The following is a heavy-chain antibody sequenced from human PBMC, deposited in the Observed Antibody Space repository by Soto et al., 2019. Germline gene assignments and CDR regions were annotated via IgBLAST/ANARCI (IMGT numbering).Heavy chain of an antibody. D-gene: IGHD4-4*01. Sequence: PSETLSLTCRVSGYFISSSHWWGWIRQPPGKGLEWNGHINYSGSFYHDPSLKSRVTMSINTSKHQISLRLSSVTAVDTAVYYCARIATTTLGGPIDYWGRGTLVTVSS. CDR2: INYSGSF. CDR3: ARIATTTLGGPIDY. V-gene: IGHV4-28*05. CDR1: GYFISSSHW. J-gene: IGHJ4*02.